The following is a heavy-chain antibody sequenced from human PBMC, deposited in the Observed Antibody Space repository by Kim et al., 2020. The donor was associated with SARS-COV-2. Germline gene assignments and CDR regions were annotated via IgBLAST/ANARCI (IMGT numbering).Heavy chain of an antibody. CDR3: ARAPLGYCSGGSCRDGWFDP. Sequence: ASVKVSCKASGYTFTSYGISWVRQAPGQGLEWMGWISAYNGNTNYAQKLQGRVTMTTDTSTSTAYMELRSLRSDDSAVYYCARAPLGYCSGGSCRDGWFDPWGQGTLVTVSS. CDR1: GYTFTSYG. CDR2: ISAYNGNT. D-gene: IGHD2-15*01. J-gene: IGHJ5*02. V-gene: IGHV1-18*01.